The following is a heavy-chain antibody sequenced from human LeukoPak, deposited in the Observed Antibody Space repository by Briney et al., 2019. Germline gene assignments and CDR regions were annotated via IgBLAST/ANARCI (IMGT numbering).Heavy chain of an antibody. D-gene: IGHD3-22*01. Sequence: PGGSLRLSCAASGFTFSSYWMHWVRQAPGKGLVWVSRIKSDGSITNYADSVKGRFTISRDNAKNTLHLQMNSLRAEDTAVYYCARGDYYDSSGYNYYYYYMDVWGKGTTVTVSS. CDR2: IKSDGSIT. CDR1: GFTFSSYW. V-gene: IGHV3-74*01. CDR3: ARGDYYDSSGYNYYYYYMDV. J-gene: IGHJ6*03.